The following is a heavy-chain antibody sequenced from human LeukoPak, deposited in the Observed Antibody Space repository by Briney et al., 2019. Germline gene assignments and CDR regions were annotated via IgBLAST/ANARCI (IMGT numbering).Heavy chain of an antibody. CDR3: AREVRGVIITTYYYYGMDV. V-gene: IGHV4-30-4*01. J-gene: IGHJ6*02. Sequence: PSETLSLTCTVSGGSISSGDYYWSWIRQPPGKGLEWIGYTYYSGSTYYNPSLKSRVTISVDTSKNQFSLKLSSVTAADTAVYYCAREVRGVIITTYYYYGMDVWGQGTTVTVSS. CDR1: GGSISSGDYY. CDR2: TYYSGST. D-gene: IGHD3-10*01.